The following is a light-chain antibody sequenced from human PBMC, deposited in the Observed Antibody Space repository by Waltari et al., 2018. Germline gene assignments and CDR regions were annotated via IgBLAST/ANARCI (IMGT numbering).Light chain of an antibody. CDR3: SSYISSSTLEL. Sequence: QSAXTQPASVSGSPGQSIXXPCTGTSSDVXXXXXXXXSQHHPVKAPKLMIYDVSNRPSGFSNRFSGSKSGNTASLTISGLQAEDEADYYCSSYISSSTLELFGGGTSLTVL. CDR1: SSDVXXXXX. CDR2: DVS. V-gene: IGLV2-14*03. J-gene: IGLJ2*01.